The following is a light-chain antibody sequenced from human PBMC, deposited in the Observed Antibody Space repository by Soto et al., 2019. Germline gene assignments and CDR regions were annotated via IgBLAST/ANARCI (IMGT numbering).Light chain of an antibody. J-gene: IGKJ5*01. V-gene: IGKV3-20*01. Sequence: EIVLTQSPGTLSLSQGERATLSFRASQSVSSRLAWYQQKPGQAPRLLISGASSRATGIPDRFSGSGSGTDFTLTISSLQPEDLATYYCQQTDTIPITFGQGTRLEI. CDR2: GAS. CDR1: QSVSSR. CDR3: QQTDTIPIT.